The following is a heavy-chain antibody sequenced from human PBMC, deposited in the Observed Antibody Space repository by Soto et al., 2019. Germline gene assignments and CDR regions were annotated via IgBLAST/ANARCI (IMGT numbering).Heavy chain of an antibody. V-gene: IGHV3-21*01. CDR3: ARDDDSAARPIYYYGMDV. D-gene: IGHD6-6*01. CDR2: ISSSSSYI. Sequence: VSLRLSCAASGFTFSSYSMNWVRQAPGKGLEWVSSISSSSSYIYYADSVKGRFTISRDNAKNSLYLQMNSLRAEDTAVYYCARDDDSAARPIYYYGMDVWGQGTTVTVSS. CDR1: GFTFSSYS. J-gene: IGHJ6*02.